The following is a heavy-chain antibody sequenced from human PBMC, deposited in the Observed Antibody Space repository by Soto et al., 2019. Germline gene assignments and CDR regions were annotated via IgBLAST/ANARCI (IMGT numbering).Heavy chain of an antibody. CDR2: IYWDDDK. CDR3: ARNSYIAAYFEY. Sequence: SGPTLVNPTQTLTLTCTFSGFSLSTIGVGVGWIRQPPGKALEWLALIYWDDDKRYSPSLKSRLTITKDTSKNQVVLTMTNMDPVDTATYYCARNSYIAAYFEYWGQGTLVIVS. CDR1: GFSLSTIGVG. D-gene: IGHD6-13*01. V-gene: IGHV2-5*02. J-gene: IGHJ4*02.